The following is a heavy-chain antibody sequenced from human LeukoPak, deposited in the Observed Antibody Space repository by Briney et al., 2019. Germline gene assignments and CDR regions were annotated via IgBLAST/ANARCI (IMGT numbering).Heavy chain of an antibody. D-gene: IGHD6-13*01. CDR2: IYYSGST. V-gene: IGHV4-59*01. J-gene: IGHJ6*02. Sequence: PSETLSLTCTVSGASISSYYWSWIRQPPGKGLEWIGYIYYSGSTNYNPSLKSRVTISVDTSKNQFSLKLSSVTAADTAVYYCARGIAAAHPFYYYGMDVWGQGTTVTVSS. CDR1: GASISSYY. CDR3: ARGIAAAHPFYYYGMDV.